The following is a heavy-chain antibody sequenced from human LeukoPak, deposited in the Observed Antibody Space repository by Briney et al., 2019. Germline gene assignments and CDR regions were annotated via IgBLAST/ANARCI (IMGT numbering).Heavy chain of an antibody. D-gene: IGHD6-19*01. Sequence: PSETLSLTRTVSGGSISSSSYYWGWIRQPPGKGLEWIGSIYYSGSTYYNPSLKSRVTISVDTSKNQFSLKLSSVTAADTAVYYCALAGTFYFDYWGQGTLVTVSS. CDR2: IYYSGST. CDR3: ALAGTFYFDY. V-gene: IGHV4-39*01. J-gene: IGHJ4*02. CDR1: GGSISSSSYY.